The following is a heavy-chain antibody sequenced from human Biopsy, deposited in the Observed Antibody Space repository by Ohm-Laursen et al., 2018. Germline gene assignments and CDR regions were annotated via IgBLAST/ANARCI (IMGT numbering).Heavy chain of an antibody. V-gene: IGHV4-4*07. Sequence: SQTLSLTCTVSGGYISHYYWTWIRQPAGQGLEWIGRIYITGETDYNPSLKSQVTMSVDSSKKQFSLKLKSVTAADTAIYYCARAPPLIRGVVESWFDPWGQGILVTGSS. CDR3: ARAPPLIRGVVESWFDP. D-gene: IGHD3-10*01. CDR1: GGYISHYY. J-gene: IGHJ5*02. CDR2: IYITGET.